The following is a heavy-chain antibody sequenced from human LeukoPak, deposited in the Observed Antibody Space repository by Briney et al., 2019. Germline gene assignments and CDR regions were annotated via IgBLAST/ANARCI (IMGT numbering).Heavy chain of an antibody. V-gene: IGHV4-59*01. D-gene: IGHD3-22*01. J-gene: IGHJ4*02. CDR3: ARGNPSGYYNRPIDY. Sequence: SETLSLTCTVSGGSISSYYWSWIRQPPGKGLEWIGDIYYSGSIKYNPSLKSRVTMSVDTSKNQFSPKLSSVTAADTAIYYCARGNPSGYYNRPIDYWGQGTLVTVSS. CDR1: GGSISSYY. CDR2: IYYSGSI.